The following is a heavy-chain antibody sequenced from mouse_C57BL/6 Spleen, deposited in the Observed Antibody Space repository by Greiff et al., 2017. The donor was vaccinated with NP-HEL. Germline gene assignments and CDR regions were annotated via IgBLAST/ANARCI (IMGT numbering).Heavy chain of an antibody. CDR1: GYTFTDYE. CDR2: IDPETGGT. D-gene: IGHD2-1*01. J-gene: IGHJ2*01. Sequence: VQLQQSGAELVRPGASVTLSCKASGYTFTDYEMHWVKQTPVHGLEWIGAIDPETGGTAYNQKFKGKAILTADKSSSTAYMELRSLTSEDSAVYYCTLKGIYYGNYCYWGQGTTLTVSS. V-gene: IGHV1-15*01. CDR3: TLKGIYYGNYCY.